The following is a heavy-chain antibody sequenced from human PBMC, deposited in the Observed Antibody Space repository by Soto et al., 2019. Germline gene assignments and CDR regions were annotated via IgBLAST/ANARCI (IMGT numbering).Heavy chain of an antibody. V-gene: IGHV3-33*01. CDR3: PRRLYSGSYFSLYYYGLDV. CDR1: GFTFSNYV. Sequence: PGGSLRLSCVASGFTFSNYVMHWVRQAPGKGLEWVAVIWYDGSNEYYADSVKGRFTISRVNSKNTLYLQVNSLRAEDTAVYYCPRRLYSGSYFSLYYYGLDVWGQGTTVTVSS. J-gene: IGHJ6*02. D-gene: IGHD1-26*01. CDR2: IWYDGSNE.